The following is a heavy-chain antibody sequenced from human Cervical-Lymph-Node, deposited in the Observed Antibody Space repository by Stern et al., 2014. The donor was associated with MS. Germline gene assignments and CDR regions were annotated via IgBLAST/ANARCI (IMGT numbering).Heavy chain of an antibody. CDR1: GYSFTSYW. CDR3: ARYEYDYVWGSYPYFDY. D-gene: IGHD3-16*02. CDR2: IYTGDSDA. V-gene: IGHV5-51*03. Sequence: EVTLEQSGAEVKKPGESLKISCKGSGYSFTSYWIGWVRKVTGTGLGWKGVIYTGDSDARYSPSFQGQVSISADKSISTAYLQWSSLKASDTAMYYCARYEYDYVWGSYPYFDYWGQGTLVTVSS. J-gene: IGHJ4*02.